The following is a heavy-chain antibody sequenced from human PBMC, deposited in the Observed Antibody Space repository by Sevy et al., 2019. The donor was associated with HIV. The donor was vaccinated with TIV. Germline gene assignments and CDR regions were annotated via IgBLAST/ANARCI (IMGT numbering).Heavy chain of an antibody. D-gene: IGHD3-22*01. CDR3: AGARYDSSGSFNAFDI. CDR1: GFTLRTYA. CDR2: IFKSGDVT. J-gene: IGHJ3*02. V-gene: IGHV3-23*01. Sequence: GGSLRLCCVASGFTLRTYAMNWVRQAPGKGLKWVSTIFKSGDVTYSADSVKGRFTIAKDNSKNTVYLHMNSLRAEDTALYFCAGARYDSSGSFNAFDIWGQGTMVTVSS.